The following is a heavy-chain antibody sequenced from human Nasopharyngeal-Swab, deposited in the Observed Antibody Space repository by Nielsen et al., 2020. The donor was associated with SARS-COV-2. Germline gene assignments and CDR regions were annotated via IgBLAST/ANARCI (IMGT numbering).Heavy chain of an antibody. Sequence: GGSLRLSCAASGFTFSRYWMHWVRQVPGKGLVWVSRIDTDGSTTDHADSVKGRFTISRDNAKNTLYLQMNSLRGEDTAIYYCVKDLAYDEVSWGQGTLVTVSS. J-gene: IGHJ5*02. CDR3: VKDLAYDEVS. D-gene: IGHD5-12*01. CDR2: IDTDGSTT. CDR1: GFTFSRYW. V-gene: IGHV3-74*01.